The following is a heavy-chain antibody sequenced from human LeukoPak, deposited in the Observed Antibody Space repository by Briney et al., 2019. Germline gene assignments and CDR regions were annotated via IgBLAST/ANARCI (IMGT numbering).Heavy chain of an antibody. V-gene: IGHV4-59*08. Sequence: SETLSLTCTVSGGSISSYYWSWIRQPPGKGLEWIGYIYYSGSTNYNPSLKSRVTISVDTSKNQFSLKLSSVTAADTAMYYCARSSAVTYGFAFDIWGQGTMVTVSS. CDR2: IYYSGST. CDR1: GGSISSYY. CDR3: ARSSAVTYGFAFDI. J-gene: IGHJ3*02. D-gene: IGHD4-17*01.